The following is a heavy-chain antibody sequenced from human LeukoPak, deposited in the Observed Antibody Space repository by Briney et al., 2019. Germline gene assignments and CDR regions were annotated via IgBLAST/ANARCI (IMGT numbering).Heavy chain of an antibody. CDR1: GFTFSSYA. J-gene: IGHJ4*02. Sequence: GGSLRLSCAASGFTFSSYAMSWVRQTPGKGLEWVSAISGSGGSTHYADSVKGRFTISRDNSKNTLYLQMNSLRAEDTAVYYCARAGRGTAMVPIDYWGQGTLVTVSS. D-gene: IGHD5-18*01. CDR2: ISGSGGST. V-gene: IGHV3-23*01. CDR3: ARAGRGTAMVPIDY.